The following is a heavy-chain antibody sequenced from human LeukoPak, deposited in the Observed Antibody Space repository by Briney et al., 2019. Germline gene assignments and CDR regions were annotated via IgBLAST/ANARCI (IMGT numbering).Heavy chain of an antibody. Sequence: AASVKVSCKASGGTFSSYAISWVRQAPGQGLEWMGGIIPIFGTANYAQKFQGRVTITTDESTSTAYMELSSLRSEDTAVYYCARGGLRFICSDHWGQGTLVTVSS. J-gene: IGHJ4*02. CDR2: IIPIFGTA. CDR1: GGTFSSYA. V-gene: IGHV1-69*05. D-gene: IGHD5-12*01. CDR3: ARGGLRFICSDH.